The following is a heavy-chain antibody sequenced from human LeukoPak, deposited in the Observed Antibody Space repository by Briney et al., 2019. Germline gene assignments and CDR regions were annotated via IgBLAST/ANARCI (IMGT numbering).Heavy chain of an antibody. Sequence: ASVKVSCKASGYTFTGYYMHWVRQAPGQGLGWMGWINPNSGGTNYAQKFQGRVTMTRDTSISTAYMELSRLRSDDTAVYYCARVRWNDLDPWFDPWGQGTLVTVSP. V-gene: IGHV1-2*02. D-gene: IGHD1-1*01. CDR1: GYTFTGYY. CDR2: INPNSGGT. J-gene: IGHJ5*02. CDR3: ARVRWNDLDPWFDP.